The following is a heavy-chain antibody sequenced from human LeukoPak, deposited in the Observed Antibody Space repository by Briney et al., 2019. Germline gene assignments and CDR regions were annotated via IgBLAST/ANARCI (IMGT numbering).Heavy chain of an antibody. CDR1: GGSISSYY. CDR3: ARMRGATYYYDSSGYYYFDY. J-gene: IGHJ4*02. D-gene: IGHD3-22*01. Sequence: SETLSLTCTVSGGSISSYYWSWIRQPAGKGLEWIGRIYTSGSTNYNPSLKSRVTMSVDTSKNQFSLKLSSVTAADTAVYYCARMRGATYYYDSSGYYYFDYWGQGTLVTVSS. V-gene: IGHV4-4*07. CDR2: IYTSGST.